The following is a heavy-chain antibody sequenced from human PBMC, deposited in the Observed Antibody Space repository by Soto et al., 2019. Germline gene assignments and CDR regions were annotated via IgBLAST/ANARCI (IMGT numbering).Heavy chain of an antibody. CDR2: IWYDGSNK. J-gene: IGHJ6*03. D-gene: IGHD1-7*01. CDR3: ARGAGAGTTFFVYYYYMDV. Sequence: QVQLVESGGGVVQPGRSLRLSCAASGFTFSSYGMHWVRQAPGKGLEWVAVIWYDGSNKYYADSVKGRFTISRDNSKNTLYLQMNSLRAEDTAVYYCARGAGAGTTFFVYYYYMDVWGKGTTVTVSS. V-gene: IGHV3-33*01. CDR1: GFTFSSYG.